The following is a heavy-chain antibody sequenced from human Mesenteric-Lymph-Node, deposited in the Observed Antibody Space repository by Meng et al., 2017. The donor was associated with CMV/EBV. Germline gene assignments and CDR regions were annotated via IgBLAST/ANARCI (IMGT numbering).Heavy chain of an antibody. CDR2: INPNSGGT. CDR3: ARGGSASYADGFHF. D-gene: IGHD6-19*01. J-gene: IGHJ3*01. Sequence: ASVKVSCKASGYTFTDYYLHWVRQAPGQGLEWMGWINPNSGGTNYAQNFQGRVTMTRDTSITTASMDLRRLTSDDTAVYYCARGGSASYADGFHFWGQGTLVTVSS. CDR1: GYTFTDYY. V-gene: IGHV1-2*02.